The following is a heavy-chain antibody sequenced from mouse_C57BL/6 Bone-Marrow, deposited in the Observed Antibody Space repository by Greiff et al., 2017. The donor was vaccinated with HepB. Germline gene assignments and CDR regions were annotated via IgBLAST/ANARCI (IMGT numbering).Heavy chain of an antibody. Sequence: VQLQQSGAELVKPGASVKMSCKASGYTFTTYPIEWMKQNHGKSLEWIGNFHPYNDDTKYNEKFKGKATLTVEKSSSTVYLELSRLTSDDSAVYYCASDYYGSSYPFYYAMDYWGQGTSVTVSS. D-gene: IGHD1-1*01. J-gene: IGHJ4*01. CDR3: ASDYYGSSYPFYYAMDY. CDR2: FHPYNDDT. V-gene: IGHV1-47*01. CDR1: GYTFTTYP.